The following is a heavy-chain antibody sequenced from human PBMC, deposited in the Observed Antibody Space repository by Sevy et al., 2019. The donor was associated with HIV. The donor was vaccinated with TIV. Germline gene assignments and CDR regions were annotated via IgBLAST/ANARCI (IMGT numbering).Heavy chain of an antibody. V-gene: IGHV3-48*02. CDR3: ARYTSGGYYASSGYNFDY. J-gene: IGHJ4*02. D-gene: IGHD3-22*01. CDR2: ISSSSSTI. CDR1: GFTFSSYS. Sequence: GGSLRLSCAASGFTFSSYSMNWVRQAPGKGLEWVSYISSSSSTIYYADSVKGRFTISRDNAKNSLYLQMNSQRDEDTAVYYCARYTSGGYYASSGYNFDYWGQGTLVTVSS.